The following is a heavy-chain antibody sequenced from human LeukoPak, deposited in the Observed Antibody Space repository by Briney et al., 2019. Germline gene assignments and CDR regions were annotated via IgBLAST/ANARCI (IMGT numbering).Heavy chain of an antibody. Sequence: GGSLRLSCAASGFTFDDYGMSWVRQAPGKGLEWVSGINWSGGSTTYADSVKGRFTISRDNAKTSLYLQMNSLRAEDTDLYHCARTRSSSWQVVYYYMDVWGKGTTVTVSS. D-gene: IGHD6-13*01. CDR3: ARTRSSSWQVVYYYMDV. V-gene: IGHV3-20*01. CDR1: GFTFDDYG. J-gene: IGHJ6*03. CDR2: INWSGGST.